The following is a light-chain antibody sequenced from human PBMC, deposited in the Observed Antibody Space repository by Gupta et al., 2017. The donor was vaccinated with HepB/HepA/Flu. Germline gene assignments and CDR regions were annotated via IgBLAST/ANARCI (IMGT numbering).Light chain of an antibody. V-gene: IGLV4-60*03. CDR2: LEGSGSY. Sequence: QPAVTQPSSASGSLASSVKLTCTLSSGHSSYIIAWNQQQPGKAPRYLMKLEGSGSYNKGSGVPDRFSGSSSGADRYLTIPNLQSEDEADYYCETWDSNTRVFGGGTKLTVL. CDR1: SGHSSYI. J-gene: IGLJ2*01. CDR3: ETWDSNTRV.